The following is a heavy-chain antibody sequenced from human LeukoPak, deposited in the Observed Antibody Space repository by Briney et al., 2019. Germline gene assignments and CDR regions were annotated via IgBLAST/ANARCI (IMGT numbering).Heavy chain of an antibody. CDR3: ARPLKYYYGSETYFWFDP. Sequence: GRSLRLSCAASGFTFTTYWMGWVRQAPGKGLEWVANINQDGSEKYYLDSVKGRFTISRDNAKNSLYLQMNSLRAEDAAVYYCARPLKYYYGSETYFWFDPWGQGTLVTVSS. V-gene: IGHV3-7*01. D-gene: IGHD3-10*01. CDR2: INQDGSEK. J-gene: IGHJ5*02. CDR1: GFTFTTYW.